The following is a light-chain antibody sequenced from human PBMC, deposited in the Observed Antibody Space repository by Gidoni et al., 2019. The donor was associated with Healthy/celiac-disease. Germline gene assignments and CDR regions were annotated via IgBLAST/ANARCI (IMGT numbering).Light chain of an antibody. J-gene: IGKJ1*01. Sequence: EIVLTQSPATLSLSPGERATLSCRASQSVSSYLAWYQQKPGQAPRLLIYDASNRATGSPARFSGSGCGTDFTLTISSLEPEDFAVYYCQQRSNWPPAFGQGTKVEIK. V-gene: IGKV3-11*01. CDR2: DAS. CDR3: QQRSNWPPA. CDR1: QSVSSY.